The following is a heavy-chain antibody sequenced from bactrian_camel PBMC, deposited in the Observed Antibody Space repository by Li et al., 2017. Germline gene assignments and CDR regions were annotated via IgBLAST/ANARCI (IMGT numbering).Heavy chain of an antibody. J-gene: IGHJ4*01. CDR1: GFTFSRYS. D-gene: IGHD5*01. V-gene: IGHV3S1*01. Sequence: QVQLVESGGGLVQPGGSLRLSCAASGFTFSRYSMRWIRQAPGKGLEWVSSISTGGGSTFYADSVKGRFTISRDNAKNTLYLQLNSLKTEDTAMYYCAYGYGLGQYEYNYWGQGTQVTVS. CDR2: ISTGGGST. CDR3: AYGYGLGQYEYNY.